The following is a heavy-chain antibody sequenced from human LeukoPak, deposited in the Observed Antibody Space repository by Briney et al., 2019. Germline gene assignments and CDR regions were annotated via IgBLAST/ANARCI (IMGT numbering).Heavy chain of an antibody. CDR3: ARDLSVGYDSSGYGAH. Sequence: GGSLRLSCAASGFTFSSYAMSWVRQAPGKGLEWVSAISGSGGSTYYADSVKGRFTISRDNSKNTLYLQMNSLRAEDTAVYYCARDLSVGYDSSGYGAHWGQGTLVTVSS. V-gene: IGHV3-23*01. J-gene: IGHJ4*02. CDR1: GFTFSSYA. CDR2: ISGSGGST. D-gene: IGHD3-22*01.